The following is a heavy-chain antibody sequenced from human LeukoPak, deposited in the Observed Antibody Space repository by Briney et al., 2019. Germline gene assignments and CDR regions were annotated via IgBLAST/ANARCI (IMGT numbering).Heavy chain of an antibody. CDR3: ARLSIVGATNFDY. Sequence: AETLSLTCTVSGGSISSYYWSWIRQPPGKGRELIGYIYYSGSNNYNPFLKSRVTISVATSKNQFSLKLSSVTAADTPVYYCARLSIVGATNFDYWGQGTLVTVSS. CDR1: GGSISSYY. CDR2: IYYSGSN. D-gene: IGHD1-26*01. J-gene: IGHJ4*02. V-gene: IGHV4-59*08.